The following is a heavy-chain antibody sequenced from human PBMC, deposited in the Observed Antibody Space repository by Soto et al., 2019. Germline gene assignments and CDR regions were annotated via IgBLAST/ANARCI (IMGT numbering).Heavy chain of an antibody. CDR3: TRMGRSYGMDV. D-gene: IGHD3-10*01. V-gene: IGHV3-53*01. J-gene: IGHJ6*02. CDR2: IYSGGST. Sequence: PGGSLRLSCAASGFTVSSNYMSWVRQAPGKGLEWVSVIYSGGSTYYADSVKGRFTISRDNSKNTLYLQMNSLRAEDTAVYYCTRMGRSYGMDVWGQGTTVTVSS. CDR1: GFTVSSNY.